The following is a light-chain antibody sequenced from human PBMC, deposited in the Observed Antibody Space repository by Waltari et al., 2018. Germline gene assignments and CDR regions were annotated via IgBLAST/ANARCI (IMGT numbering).Light chain of an antibody. Sequence: DIVLTQSPVILSLSPGDRATLSCRASQTIATNFIAWYQLKPGRAPRLLIHGATSRATGISEVFSGSGSGTDFTLTISRLEPEDFAVYYCQHYGSSMITFGQGTRLEMK. CDR3: QHYGSSMIT. CDR1: QTIATNF. V-gene: IGKV3-20*01. J-gene: IGKJ5*01. CDR2: GAT.